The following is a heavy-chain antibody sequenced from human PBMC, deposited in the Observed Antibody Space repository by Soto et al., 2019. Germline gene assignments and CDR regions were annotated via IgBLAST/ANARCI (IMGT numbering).Heavy chain of an antibody. CDR2: ISGNGAST. D-gene: IGHD6-19*01. CDR3: ANRPAPLGWSS. CDR1: GFTFSNYA. V-gene: IGHV3-23*01. J-gene: IGHJ4*02. Sequence: GGSLRLSCSASGFTFSNYAMSWARQAPGKGLEWVSSISGNGASTYYTDSVKGRFTISRDNSKSTLYLQVSSLRADDTAVYYCANRPAPLGWSSWGPGTLVTVSS.